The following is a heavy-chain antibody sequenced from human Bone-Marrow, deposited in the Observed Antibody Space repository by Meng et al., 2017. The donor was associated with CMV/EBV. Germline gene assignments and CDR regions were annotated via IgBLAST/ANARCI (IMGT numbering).Heavy chain of an antibody. Sequence: SVKVSCKASGGTFSSYTISWVRQAPGQGLEWMGRIIPILGIANYAQKFQGRVTITADKSTSTAYMELSSLRSEDTAVYYCASYYDFWSGYPEQYYFDYWGQGTRVTVSS. CDR2: IIPILGIA. V-gene: IGHV1-69*02. CDR1: GGTFSSYT. CDR3: ASYYDFWSGYPEQYYFDY. D-gene: IGHD3-3*01. J-gene: IGHJ4*02.